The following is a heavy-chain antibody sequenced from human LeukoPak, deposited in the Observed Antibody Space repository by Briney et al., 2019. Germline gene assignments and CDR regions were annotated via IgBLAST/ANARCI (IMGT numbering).Heavy chain of an antibody. D-gene: IGHD3-16*01. CDR1: GGTFSSYG. Sequence: SVKVSCKASGGTFSSYGISWVRQAPGQGLEWMGGIIPIFGKADYAQKSQGRVTITADESTRIVYMELSSLRSEDTAVYYCAREGGVGPTPAAFDIWGQGTMVTVSA. CDR3: AREGGVGPTPAAFDI. CDR2: IIPIFGKA. J-gene: IGHJ3*02. V-gene: IGHV1-69*13.